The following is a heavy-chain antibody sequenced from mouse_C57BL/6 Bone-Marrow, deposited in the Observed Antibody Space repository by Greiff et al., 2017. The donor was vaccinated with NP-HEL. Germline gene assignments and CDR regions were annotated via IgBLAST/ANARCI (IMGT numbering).Heavy chain of an antibody. CDR2: ISNGGGST. D-gene: IGHD1-1*01. CDR3: ARRYYGSSYAWFAY. J-gene: IGHJ3*01. CDR1: GFTFSDYY. Sequence: EVMLVESGGGLVQPGGSLKLSCAASGFTFSDYYMYWVRQTPEKRLEWVAYISNGGGSTYYPDTVKGRFPISRDNAKNTLYLQMSRLKSEDTAMYYCARRYYGSSYAWFAYWGQGTLVTVSA. V-gene: IGHV5-12*01.